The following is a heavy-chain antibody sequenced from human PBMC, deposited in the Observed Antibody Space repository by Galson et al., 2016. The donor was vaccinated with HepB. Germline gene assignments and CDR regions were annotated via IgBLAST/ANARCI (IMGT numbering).Heavy chain of an antibody. CDR2: IIPIFGTP. Sequence: SVKVSCKASGGTFSSYVISWVRQALGQGLEWMGSIIPIFGTPNYAQKFQGRVMITADESTSTAYMELSSLRSEDTAVYYCAREGNYYYGLDVWGQGTTVTVSS. CDR1: GGTFSSYV. D-gene: IGHD3-10*01. V-gene: IGHV1-69*13. J-gene: IGHJ6*02. CDR3: AREGNYYYGLDV.